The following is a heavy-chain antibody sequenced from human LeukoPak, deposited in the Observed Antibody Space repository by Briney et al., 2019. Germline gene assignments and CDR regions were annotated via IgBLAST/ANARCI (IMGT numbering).Heavy chain of an antibody. D-gene: IGHD3-10*01. CDR2: IKEDGSQK. CDR3: VRDGRGGYLDY. V-gene: IGHV3-7*01. CDR1: GFTFSSYW. Sequence: GGSLRLSCAASGFTFSSYWTSWVRQAPGKGLEWVANIKEDGSQKYYVDSVKGRFTISRDNAKNSLYLQMSSLRVEDTAVYYCVRDGRGGYLDYWGQGTLVTDSS. J-gene: IGHJ4*02.